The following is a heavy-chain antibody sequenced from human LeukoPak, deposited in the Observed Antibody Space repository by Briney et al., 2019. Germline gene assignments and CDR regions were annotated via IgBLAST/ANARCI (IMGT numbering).Heavy chain of an antibody. Sequence: GGSLRLSCAPSGITFSIYTMSGLPHAPGKTREGVSSIYGSGRNTHHPHSVTGRFTIARDNSKNTLYLQLNTLRADDTAVYHCAKGGGYDGVELWGGGPVVSVS. CDR3: AKGGGYDGVEL. CDR2: IYGSGRNT. D-gene: IGHD5-12*01. CDR1: GITFSIYT. V-gene: IGHV3-23*01. J-gene: IGHJ4*02.